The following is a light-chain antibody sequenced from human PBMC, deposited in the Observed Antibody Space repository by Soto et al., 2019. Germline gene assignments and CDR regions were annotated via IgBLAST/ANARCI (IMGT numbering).Light chain of an antibody. J-gene: IGKJ5*01. Sequence: DIQMTQSPSSLFASVGVRVTITCRASQSISSYLNWYQQKPGKPPNLLFYATSRLHSSDPLKSSGGGSGTDFTLTISSLQPEDFATYYCQQSYSTPITFGQGTRLEIK. V-gene: IGKV1-39*01. CDR3: QQSYSTPIT. CDR1: QSISSY. CDR2: ATS.